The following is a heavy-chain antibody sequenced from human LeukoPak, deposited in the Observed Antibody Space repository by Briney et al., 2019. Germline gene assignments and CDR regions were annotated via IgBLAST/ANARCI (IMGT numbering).Heavy chain of an antibody. Sequence: GGSLRLSCAASGFTVSSNYMSWVRQAPGKGLEWVSLLYSSGSTYYTDSVKGRFTISRDSSKNTLYPQMNSLRAEGTAVYYCAGRDKGYYYGMDVWGQGTTVTVSS. CDR3: AGRDKGYYYGMDV. J-gene: IGHJ6*02. D-gene: IGHD5-24*01. V-gene: IGHV3-66*01. CDR2: LYSSGST. CDR1: GFTVSSNY.